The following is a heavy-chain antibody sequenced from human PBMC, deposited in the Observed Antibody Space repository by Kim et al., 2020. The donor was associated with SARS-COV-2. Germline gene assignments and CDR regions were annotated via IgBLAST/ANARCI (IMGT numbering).Heavy chain of an antibody. V-gene: IGHV1-69*13. D-gene: IGHD3-10*01. CDR1: GGTFSSYA. J-gene: IGHJ6*02. CDR3: ARESSYSGGPSGGYYYYGMDV. CDR2: IIPIFGTA. Sequence: SVKVSCKASGGTFSSYAISWVRQAPGQGLEWMGGIIPIFGTANYAQKFQGRVTITADESTSTAYMELSSLRSEDTAVYYCARESSYSGGPSGGYYYYGMDVWGQGTTVTVSS.